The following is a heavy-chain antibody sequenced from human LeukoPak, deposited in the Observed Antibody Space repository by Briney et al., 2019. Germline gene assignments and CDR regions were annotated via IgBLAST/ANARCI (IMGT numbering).Heavy chain of an antibody. CDR2: IYPRDGST. J-gene: IGHJ4*02. CDR1: GYTFTSNY. Sequence: EASVTVSCTASGYTFTSNYIHWVRQAPGQGLEWMGMIYPRDGSTSYAQKFQGRVTVTRDTSTGTVHMELSGLRSEDTAVYYCARVNCDFWSGYYTNFDYWGQGTLVTVSS. D-gene: IGHD3-3*01. CDR3: ARVNCDFWSGYYTNFDY. V-gene: IGHV1-46*01.